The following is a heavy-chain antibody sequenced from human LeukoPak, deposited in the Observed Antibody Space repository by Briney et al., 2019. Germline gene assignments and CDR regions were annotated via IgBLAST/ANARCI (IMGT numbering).Heavy chain of an antibody. CDR2: IHHSGST. V-gene: IGHV4-4*02. D-gene: IGHD3-16*01. Sequence: SETLSLTCTVSGDFIPSSHWWSWVHQPPGKGLEWIGEIHHSGSTNYNPSLRSRVTISVDISKNQFSLRLNSVTAADTAVYYCARVGGTNYYYYGLDVWGQGTTVTVSS. CDR3: ARVGGTNYYYYGLDV. CDR1: GDFIPSSHW. J-gene: IGHJ6*02.